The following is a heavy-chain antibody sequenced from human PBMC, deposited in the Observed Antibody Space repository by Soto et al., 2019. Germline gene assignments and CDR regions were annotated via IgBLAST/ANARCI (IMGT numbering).Heavy chain of an antibody. CDR1: GGSISSSY. J-gene: IGHJ3*02. D-gene: IGHD4-17*01. V-gene: IGHV4-59*08. CDR3: ARGTESVTEHDAFDI. Sequence: SETLSLTCTVSGGSISSSYWSWIRQPPGRGLEWIAYISYSGSTNFNPSLKSRVTVSIDTSKSQFSLRLNSVTAADTALYYCARGTESVTEHDAFDIWGQGTMVTVSS. CDR2: ISYSGST.